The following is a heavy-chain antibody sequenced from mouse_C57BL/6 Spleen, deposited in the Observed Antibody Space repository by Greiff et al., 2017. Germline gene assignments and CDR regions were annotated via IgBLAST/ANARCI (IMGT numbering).Heavy chain of an antibody. CDR3: ARLGTGYYAMDY. CDR2: RIPNNGGT. J-gene: IGHJ4*01. V-gene: IGHV1-26*01. CDR1: GYTFTDYY. D-gene: IGHD3-3*01. Sequence: VQLKQSGPELVKPGASVKISCKASGYTFTDYYMNWVKQSHGKSLEWIGDRIPNNGGTSYNQKFKGKATLPVDKSSSTAYMELRSLTSEDSAVYYCARLGTGYYAMDYWGQGTSVTVSS.